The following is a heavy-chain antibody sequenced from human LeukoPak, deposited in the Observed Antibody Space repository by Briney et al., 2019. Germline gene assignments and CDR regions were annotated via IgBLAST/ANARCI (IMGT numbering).Heavy chain of an antibody. D-gene: IGHD2-8*01. Sequence: PGGSLRLSCAASGFTFSSYGMHWVRQAPGKGLEWVAFIRYDGSNKYYADSVKGRFTISRDNSKNTLYLQVNSLRAEDTAVYHCARLGYCTNGVCYGFDYWGQGTLVTVSS. CDR3: ARLGYCTNGVCYGFDY. J-gene: IGHJ4*02. CDR2: IRYDGSNK. V-gene: IGHV3-30*02. CDR1: GFTFSSYG.